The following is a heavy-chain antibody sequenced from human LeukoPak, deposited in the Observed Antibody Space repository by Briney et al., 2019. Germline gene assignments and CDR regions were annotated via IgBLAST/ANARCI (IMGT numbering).Heavy chain of an antibody. CDR3: ARDTVNGPFVISLDL. J-gene: IGHJ5*02. CDR2: INSADNVE. CDR1: GFSLRSSE. D-gene: IGHD2-8*01. Sequence: GGSLRLSCAASGFSLRSSEMNWVCQAPGKGPEWVAHINSADNVEYYTDSVRGRFTMSRDNAKDLLYLQMNSLRDEDTAVYYCARDTVNGPFVISLDLWGQGVLVTVSS. V-gene: IGHV3-48*03.